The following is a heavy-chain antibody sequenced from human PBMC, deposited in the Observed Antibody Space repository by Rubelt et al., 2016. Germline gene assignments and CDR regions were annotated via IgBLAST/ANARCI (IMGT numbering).Heavy chain of an antibody. CDR2: INSDGSIT. Sequence: VQLVESGGGLVKPGESLRLSCAASGFTFSSYSMNWVRQAPGRGLVWVSRINSDGSITNYADSVKGRFTISRDNSKNTLYLQMNSLRAEDTALYYCAMTTVNYYYHGMDVWGQGTTVTVSS. D-gene: IGHD4-17*01. CDR1: GFTFSSYS. V-gene: IGHV3-NL1*01. CDR3: AMTTVNYYYHGMDV. J-gene: IGHJ6*02.